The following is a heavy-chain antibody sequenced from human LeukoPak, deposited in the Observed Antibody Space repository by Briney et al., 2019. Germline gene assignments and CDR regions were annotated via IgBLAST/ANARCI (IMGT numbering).Heavy chain of an antibody. Sequence: GGSLRLSCAASGFTFSSYGMHWVRQAPGKGLEWVAFIRYDGSNKYYADSVKGRFTISRDNSKNALYLQMSSLRADDTAVYYCAKGDHYYDTSGDYYMDVWGKGTTVTVSS. V-gene: IGHV3-30*02. D-gene: IGHD3-22*01. J-gene: IGHJ6*03. CDR2: IRYDGSNK. CDR1: GFTFSSYG. CDR3: AKGDHYYDTSGDYYMDV.